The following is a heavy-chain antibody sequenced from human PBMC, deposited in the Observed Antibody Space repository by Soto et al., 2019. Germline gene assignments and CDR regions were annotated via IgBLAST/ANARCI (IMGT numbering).Heavy chain of an antibody. J-gene: IGHJ4*02. Sequence: GGSLRLSCAASGFTFSSYGMHWVRQAPGKGLEWVAVIWYDGSNKYYADSVKGRFTISRDNSKNTLYLQMNSLRAEDTAVYYCARDVNGGQGIDYWGQGTLVTVSS. CDR3: ARDVNGGQGIDY. V-gene: IGHV3-33*01. CDR2: IWYDGSNK. CDR1: GFTFSSYG. D-gene: IGHD2-8*01.